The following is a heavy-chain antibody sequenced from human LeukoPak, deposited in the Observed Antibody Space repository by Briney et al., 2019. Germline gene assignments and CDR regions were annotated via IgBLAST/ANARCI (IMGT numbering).Heavy chain of an antibody. CDR2: FDPEDGTT. D-gene: IGHD3-16*01. CDR1: GYNFDEIA. V-gene: IGHV1-24*01. Sequence: ASVKVSCKVSGYNFDEIAMHWVRQAPGKGPEWVGGFDPEDGTTVYAPKVQGRVALTEDTSSDTAYMEISSLRSEDTAVYYCAREVIMITFGGVRWFDPWGQGTLVTVSS. J-gene: IGHJ5*02. CDR3: AREVIMITFGGVRWFDP.